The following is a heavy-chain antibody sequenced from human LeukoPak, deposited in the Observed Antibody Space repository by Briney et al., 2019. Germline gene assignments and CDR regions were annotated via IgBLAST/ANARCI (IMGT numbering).Heavy chain of an antibody. CDR3: ARESRYYYYGMDV. CDR1: GITFSSFS. J-gene: IGHJ6*02. V-gene: IGHV3-48*02. CDR2: ISSSSSTI. Sequence: TGGSLRLSCAASGITFSSFSMNWVRQAPGKGLEWVSYISSSSSTIYCADSVKGRFTISRDNAKNSLYLQMNSLRDEDTAVYYCARESRYYYYGMDVWGQGTTVTVSS.